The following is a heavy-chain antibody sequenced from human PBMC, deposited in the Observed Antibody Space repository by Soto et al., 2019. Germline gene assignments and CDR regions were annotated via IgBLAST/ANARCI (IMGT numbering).Heavy chain of an antibody. V-gene: IGHV3-23*01. J-gene: IGHJ4*02. CDR2: ISGSGGST. CDR1: GFTFSSYA. D-gene: IGHD2-2*01. Sequence: EVQLLESGGGLVQPGGSLRLSCAASGFTFSSYAMSWVRQAPGKGLEWVSAISGSGGSTYYADSVKGRFTISSDNSKNTLYLQMNSLRAEDTAVYYCAKIQYCSSTSCYENYFDYWGQGTLVTVSS. CDR3: AKIQYCSSTSCYENYFDY.